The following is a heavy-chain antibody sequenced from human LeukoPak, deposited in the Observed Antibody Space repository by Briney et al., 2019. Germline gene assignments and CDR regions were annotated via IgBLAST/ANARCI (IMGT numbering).Heavy chain of an antibody. V-gene: IGHV4-39*01. J-gene: IGHJ4*02. CDR2: IYYSGST. D-gene: IGHD6-19*01. CDR3: ATDTSGWYSDY. Sequence: PSETLSLTCTVSGGSIRSSYYYWGWIRQPPGKGLEWIGSIYYSGSTYHNPSLKSRVTISIDTSKNQFSLKLSSVTAADTAVYYCATDTSGWYSDYWGQGTLVTVSS. CDR1: GGSIRSSYYY.